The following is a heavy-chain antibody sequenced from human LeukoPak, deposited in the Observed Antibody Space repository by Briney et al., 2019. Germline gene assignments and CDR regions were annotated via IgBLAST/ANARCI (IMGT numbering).Heavy chain of an antibody. D-gene: IGHD5-12*01. CDR3: AKFGTISQYSGYSPFDY. CDR2: ISGSGGST. J-gene: IGHJ4*02. V-gene: IGHV3-23*01. Sequence: GGSLRLSCAASGFTFSSYAMSWVRQAPGKGLEWVSAISGSGGSTYYADSVKGRFTISRDNSKNALYLQMNSLRAEDTAVYYCAKFGTISQYSGYSPFDYWGQGTLVTVSS. CDR1: GFTFSSYA.